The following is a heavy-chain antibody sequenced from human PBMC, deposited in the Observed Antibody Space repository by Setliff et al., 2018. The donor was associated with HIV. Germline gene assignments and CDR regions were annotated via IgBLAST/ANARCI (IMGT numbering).Heavy chain of an antibody. Sequence: GESLKISCIASAFSFNNYWMTWVRQAPGKGLEWVANIKEDGSSKFYVDSVEGRFTISRDNAKNSLYLQMNSLRAEDTAVYYCARGGYYYYYYYMDVWGKGTTVTVSS. CDR2: IKEDGSSK. CDR1: AFSFNNYW. V-gene: IGHV3-7*04. CDR3: ARGGYYYYYYYMDV. J-gene: IGHJ6*03.